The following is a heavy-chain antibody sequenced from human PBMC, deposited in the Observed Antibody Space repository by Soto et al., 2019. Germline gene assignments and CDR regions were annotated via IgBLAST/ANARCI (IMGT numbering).Heavy chain of an antibody. Sequence: EVQLLESGGGLIQPGGSLRLSCAASGFPFSTYEMTWARQSPGKGLEWVAFITSSGGPTYYADSVRGRFTISRDNSKNTLYLQMDSLRGEDTARYYCVKGGWLDDWGQGTRVTVSS. CDR2: ITSSGGPT. CDR1: GFPFSTYE. J-gene: IGHJ5*02. V-gene: IGHV3-23*01. CDR3: VKGGWLDD.